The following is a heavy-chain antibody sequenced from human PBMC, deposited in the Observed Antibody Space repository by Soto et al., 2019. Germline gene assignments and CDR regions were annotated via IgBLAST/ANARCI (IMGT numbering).Heavy chain of an antibody. CDR3: ARGDRGGSGSPASYYYSGVDV. J-gene: IGHJ6*02. CDR2: VSAGGDMT. Sequence: DVQLLESGGHLVQPGGSLRLSCAASGFTFSSYAMSWVRQAPGKGLEWVSSVSAGGDMTYYSDSVKGRFTISRDNANNALFLQMNSLRIEDTALYYSARGDRGGSGSPASYYYSGVDVWGQGTTVTVS. CDR1: GFTFSSYA. V-gene: IGHV3-23*01. D-gene: IGHD3-10*01.